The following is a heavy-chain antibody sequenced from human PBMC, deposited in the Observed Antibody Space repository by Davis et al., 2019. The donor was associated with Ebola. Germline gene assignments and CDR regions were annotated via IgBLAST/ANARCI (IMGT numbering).Heavy chain of an antibody. V-gene: IGHV3-30-3*01. D-gene: IGHD2-15*01. CDR2: ISCDGSNK. CDR1: GFTFSSYW. Sequence: GGSLRLSCAASGFTFSSYWMSWVRQAPGKGLEWVAVISCDGSNKYYADSVKGRFTISRDNSKNTLYLQMNSLRSEDTAVYYCARLGWWAGAWFDPWGQGTLVTVSS. J-gene: IGHJ5*02. CDR3: ARLGWWAGAWFDP.